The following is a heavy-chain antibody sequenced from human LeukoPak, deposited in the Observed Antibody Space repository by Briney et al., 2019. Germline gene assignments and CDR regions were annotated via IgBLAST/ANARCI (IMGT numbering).Heavy chain of an antibody. V-gene: IGHV1-69*13. Sequence: SVKVSCKASGGTFSSYAISWVRQAPGQGLEWMGGIIPIFGTANYAQKFQGRVTITADESTTTAYMELSSLRSEDTAVYYCARDCGGYDRGDYYGMDVWGQGTTVTVSS. J-gene: IGHJ6*02. CDR2: IIPIFGTA. CDR3: ARDCGGYDRGDYYGMDV. CDR1: GGTFSSYA. D-gene: IGHD5-12*01.